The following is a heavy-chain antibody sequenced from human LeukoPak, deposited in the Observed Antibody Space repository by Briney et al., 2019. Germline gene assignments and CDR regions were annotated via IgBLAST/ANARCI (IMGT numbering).Heavy chain of an antibody. J-gene: IGHJ4*02. Sequence: SETLSLTCTVSGGSISSYYWSWIRQPAGKGLEWIGRIYSTGSTNYNPSLKSRVTMSVDTSKNQFPLRLRSVTAAGTAVYYCARQIASAGAAGFDFWGQGALVTVSS. D-gene: IGHD6-13*01. V-gene: IGHV4-4*07. CDR2: IYSTGST. CDR3: ARQIASAGAAGFDF. CDR1: GGSISSYY.